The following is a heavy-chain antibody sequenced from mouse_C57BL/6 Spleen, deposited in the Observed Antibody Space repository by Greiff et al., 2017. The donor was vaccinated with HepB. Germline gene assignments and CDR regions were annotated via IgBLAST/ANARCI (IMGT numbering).Heavy chain of an antibody. CDR1: GYTFTSYW. V-gene: IGHV1-52*01. J-gene: IGHJ2*01. D-gene: IGHD1-1*01. CDR2: IDPSDSDT. CDR3: ARGGYGSSYVGY. Sequence: QVQLQQPGAELVRPGSSVKLSCKASGYTFTSYWMHWVKQRPIQGLEWIGNIDPSDSDTHYNQKFKDKATLTVDKSSSTAYMQLSSLTSEDSAVYYCARGGYGSSYVGYWGQGTTLTVSS.